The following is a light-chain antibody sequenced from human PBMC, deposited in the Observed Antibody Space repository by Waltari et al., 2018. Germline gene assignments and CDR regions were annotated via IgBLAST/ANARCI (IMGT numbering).Light chain of an antibody. Sequence: DIQMTQSPSSLSASVGDRVTITCRASQSIGTFLNWYQRKPGKAPTVLRYGASSLQSGVPSRFSGSGSGTDFTLTISSLHPEDSATYYCQQSYSAPRTFGQGTKLEIK. CDR1: QSIGTF. J-gene: IGKJ2*01. V-gene: IGKV1-39*01. CDR2: GAS. CDR3: QQSYSAPRT.